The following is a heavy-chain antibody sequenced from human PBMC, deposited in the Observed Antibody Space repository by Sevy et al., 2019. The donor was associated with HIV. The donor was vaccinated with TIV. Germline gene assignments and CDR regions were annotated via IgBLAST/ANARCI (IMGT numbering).Heavy chain of an antibody. J-gene: IGHJ6*02. CDR2: IYSDGRT. CDR1: GFSVSSNY. V-gene: IGHV3-53*01. D-gene: IGHD2-15*01. CDR3: TREDIVLGEDNYYGMDV. Sequence: GGSLRLSCVVSGFSVSSNYMSWVRQAPGKGLEWVSNIYSDGRTYYADSVRGRFTISRDTSKNTVYLEMKSLRAEDTAVYYCTREDIVLGEDNYYGMDVWGHGTTVTASS.